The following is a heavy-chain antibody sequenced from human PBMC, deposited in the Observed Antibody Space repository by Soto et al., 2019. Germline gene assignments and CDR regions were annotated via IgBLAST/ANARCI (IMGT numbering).Heavy chain of an antibody. J-gene: IGHJ4*02. V-gene: IGHV1-3*01. CDR3: AREHLTAARPFLRIYSSSFVGY. D-gene: IGHD6-6*01. CDR2: INAGNGNT. Sequence: GASVKVSCKASGYTFTSYAMHWVRQAPGQRLEWMGWINAGNGNTKYSQKFQGRVTITRDTSASTAYMELSSLRSEDTAVYYCAREHLTAARPFLRIYSSSFVGYWGQGTLVTVSS. CDR1: GYTFTSYA.